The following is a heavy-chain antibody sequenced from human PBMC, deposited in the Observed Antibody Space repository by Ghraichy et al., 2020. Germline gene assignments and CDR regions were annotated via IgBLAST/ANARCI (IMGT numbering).Heavy chain of an antibody. CDR3: ASHQELRYFDYLFSTEPFDC. V-gene: IGHV4-39*01. CDR2: IYYRGNT. Sequence: SETLSLTCSVSGGSITSSSYYWGWIRQSPGKGLEWIGSIYYRGNTYYNPFLKSRLTISVDTSKNQLSLNLTSVTAADTAVYYCASHQELRYFDYLFSTEPFDCWGQGTLVTVSS. J-gene: IGHJ4*02. CDR1: GGSITSSSYY. D-gene: IGHD3-9*01.